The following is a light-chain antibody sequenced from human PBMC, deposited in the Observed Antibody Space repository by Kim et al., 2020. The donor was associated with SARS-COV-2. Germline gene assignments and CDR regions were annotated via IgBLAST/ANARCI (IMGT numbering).Light chain of an antibody. V-gene: IGKV1-9*01. J-gene: IGKJ4*01. CDR2: SAS. Sequence: IQLTQSPSSLSASVGDRVTITCRASQGISSYLAWYQQKPGIAPKVLIYSASTLQSGVPSRFSGSGSGTDFTLTISSLQPEDFATYYCQQLSSYPLAFGGGTKVDIK. CDR3: QQLSSYPLA. CDR1: QGISSY.